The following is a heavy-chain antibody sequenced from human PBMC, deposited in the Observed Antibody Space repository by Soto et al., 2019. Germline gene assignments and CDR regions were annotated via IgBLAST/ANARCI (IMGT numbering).Heavy chain of an antibody. CDR2: IYSGGST. CDR3: AREQQWLVPFRYFDL. CDR1: GFTVSSNY. Sequence: EVQLVESGGGLVQPGGSLRLSCAASGFTVSSNYMSWVRQAPGKGLEWVSIIYSGGSTYYADSVKGRFTISRDNSKNTQYLQMNSLRAEDTAVYFCAREQQWLVPFRYFDLWGRGTLVTVSS. D-gene: IGHD6-19*01. V-gene: IGHV3-66*01. J-gene: IGHJ2*01.